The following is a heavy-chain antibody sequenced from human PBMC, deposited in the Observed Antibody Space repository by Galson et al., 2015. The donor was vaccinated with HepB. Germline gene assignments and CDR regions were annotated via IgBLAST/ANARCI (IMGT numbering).Heavy chain of an antibody. D-gene: IGHD6-13*01. V-gene: IGHV3-11*06. J-gene: IGHJ3*02. CDR2: ISSSSSYT. CDR1: GFTFSDYY. Sequence: SLRLSCAASGFTFSDYYMSWIRQAPGKGLEWVSYISSSSSYTNCADSVKGRFTISRDNAKNSLYLQMNSLRAEDTAVYYCARALSIAAAGDAFDIWGQGAMVTVSS. CDR3: ARALSIAAAGDAFDI.